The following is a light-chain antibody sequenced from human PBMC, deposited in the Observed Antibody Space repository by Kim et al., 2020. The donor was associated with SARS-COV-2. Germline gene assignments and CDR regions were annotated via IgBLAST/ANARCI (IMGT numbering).Light chain of an antibody. Sequence: LSLSPGERATLSCRASQSVSSYLAWYQQKPGQAPRLLIYDASNRATGIPARCSGSGSGTDFTLTISSLEPEDFAVYYCQQRSNWPTFGQGTKLEI. CDR3: QQRSNWPT. J-gene: IGKJ2*01. CDR2: DAS. CDR1: QSVSSY. V-gene: IGKV3-11*01.